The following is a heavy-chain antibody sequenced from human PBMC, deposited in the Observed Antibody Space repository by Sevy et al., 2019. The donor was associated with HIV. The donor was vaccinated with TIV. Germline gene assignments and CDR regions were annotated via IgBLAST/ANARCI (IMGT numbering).Heavy chain of an antibody. Sequence: GGSLRLSCTGSGFTFGDYAMSWFRQAPGMGLEWVGFIRSKDYGGATEYAASVKGRFTISRDDSKSIADLQMNSLKTEDTAVYYCTVGYYYDSSGYSDYWGHGTLVTFSS. V-gene: IGHV3-49*03. CDR2: IRSKDYGGAT. CDR1: GFTFGDYA. D-gene: IGHD3-22*01. J-gene: IGHJ4*01. CDR3: TVGYYYDSSGYSDY.